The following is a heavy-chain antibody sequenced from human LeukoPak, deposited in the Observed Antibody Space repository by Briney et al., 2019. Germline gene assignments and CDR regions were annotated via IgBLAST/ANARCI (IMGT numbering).Heavy chain of an antibody. Sequence: SETLSLTCAVYGGSFSGYYWSWIRQPPGKGLEWIGEINHGGSTNCNPSLKSRVTISVDTSKNQFSLKLSSVTAADTAVYYCARGDIAVVPAAIPVYFDYWGQGTLVTVSS. CDR2: INHGGST. V-gene: IGHV4-34*01. J-gene: IGHJ4*02. CDR3: ARGDIAVVPAAIPVYFDY. CDR1: GGSFSGYY. D-gene: IGHD2-2*01.